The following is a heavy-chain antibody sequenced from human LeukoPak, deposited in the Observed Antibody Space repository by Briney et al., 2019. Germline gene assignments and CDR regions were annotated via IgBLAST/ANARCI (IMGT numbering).Heavy chain of an antibody. CDR3: ATLGSYYYYMDV. CDR1: GYTLTELS. Sequence: ASVKVSCKVSGYTLTELSMHWVRQAPGKGLEWMGGFDPEDGETIYAQKFQGRVTMTEDTSTDTAYMELSSLRSEDTAVYYCATLGSYYYYMDVWGKGTTVTVSS. J-gene: IGHJ6*03. CDR2: FDPEDGET. V-gene: IGHV1-24*01.